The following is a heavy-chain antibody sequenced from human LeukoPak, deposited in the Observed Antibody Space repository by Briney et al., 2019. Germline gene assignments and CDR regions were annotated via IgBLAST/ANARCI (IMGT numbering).Heavy chain of an antibody. J-gene: IGHJ6*04. CDR1: GFTFSIYS. V-gene: IGHV3-30*04. CDR2: ISYDGGNK. Sequence: GGSLRLSCAASGFTFSIYSMHWVRQAPGKGLEWVAVISYDGGNKYYADSVKGRFTISRDNAKNSLYLQMNSLRAEDTAVYYCAELGITMIGGVWGKGTTVTISS. CDR3: AELGITMIGGV. D-gene: IGHD3-10*02.